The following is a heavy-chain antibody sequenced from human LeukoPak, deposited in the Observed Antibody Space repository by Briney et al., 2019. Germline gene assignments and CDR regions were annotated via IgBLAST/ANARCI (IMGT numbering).Heavy chain of an antibody. CDR2: ISWNSASV. CDR3: AKDYGYSSSWYDY. CDR1: GFTFYDYG. V-gene: IGHV3-9*01. J-gene: IGHJ4*02. Sequence: SGGSLRLSCEASGFTFYDYGMHWVRQAPGKGLEWVSTISWNSASVGYVDSVKGRFTISRDNAKKTLYLQLNSLRPEDTALYYCAKDYGYSSSWYDYWGQGTLVTVSS. D-gene: IGHD6-13*01.